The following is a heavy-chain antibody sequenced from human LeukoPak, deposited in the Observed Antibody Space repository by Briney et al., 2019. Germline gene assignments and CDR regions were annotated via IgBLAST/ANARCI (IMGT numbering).Heavy chain of an antibody. V-gene: IGHV1-69*05. J-gene: IGHJ3*02. CDR2: IIPIFGTA. CDR3: ARAISWGDAFDI. Sequence: SVKVSCKASGGTFSSYAISWLRQAPGQGLEWMGGIIPIFGTANYAQKFQGRVTITTDESTSTAYMELSSLRSEDTAVYYCARAISWGDAFDIWGQGTMVTVSS. D-gene: IGHD1-26*01. CDR1: GGTFSSYA.